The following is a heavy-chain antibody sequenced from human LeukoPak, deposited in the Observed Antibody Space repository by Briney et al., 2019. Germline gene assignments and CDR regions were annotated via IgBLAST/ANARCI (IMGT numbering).Heavy chain of an antibody. J-gene: IGHJ4*02. CDR3: ARGEMVSGRGYY. D-gene: IGHD3-10*01. Sequence: SETLSLTCTVPNDPITNYNWSWFGQPAGKGLEWIGRFYTTGRTSYNPSLKSRVTMSVDTSKNQFSLNMYPITAADTAVYNCARGEMVSGRGYYWGQGTLVTVSS. CDR1: NDPITNYN. CDR2: FYTTGRT. V-gene: IGHV4-4*07.